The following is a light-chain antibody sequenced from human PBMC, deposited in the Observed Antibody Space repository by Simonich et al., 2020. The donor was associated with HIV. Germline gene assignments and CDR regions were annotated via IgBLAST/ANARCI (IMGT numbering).Light chain of an antibody. CDR3: CSYAGSSTLV. Sequence: QSALTQPASVSGSPGQSITSSCTGTRSDVGSYNLVSWYRQHPVKAPKLMIYEGSKRPSGVSNRFSGSKSGNTASLTISGLQAEDEADYYCCSYAGSSTLVFGGGTKLTVL. J-gene: IGLJ3*02. CDR2: EGS. CDR1: RSDVGSYNL. V-gene: IGLV2-23*01.